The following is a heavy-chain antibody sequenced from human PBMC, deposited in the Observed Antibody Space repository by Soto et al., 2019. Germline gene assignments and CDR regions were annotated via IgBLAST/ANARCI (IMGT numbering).Heavy chain of an antibody. D-gene: IGHD3-10*01. V-gene: IGHV3-33*01. Sequence: QVQLVESGGGVVQPGRSLRLSCAASGFTFSSYGMHWVRQAPGKGLEWVAVIWYDGSNKYYADSVKGRFTISRDNSKNTLYLQRNSLRAEDTAVYYCARESRAYYYGSGSYFSPVDYWGQGTLVTVSS. CDR3: ARESRAYYYGSGSYFSPVDY. CDR1: GFTFSSYG. J-gene: IGHJ4*02. CDR2: IWYDGSNK.